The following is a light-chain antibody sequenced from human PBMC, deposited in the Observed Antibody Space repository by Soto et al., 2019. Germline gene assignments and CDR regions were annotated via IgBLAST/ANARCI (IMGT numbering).Light chain of an antibody. V-gene: IGKV1-9*01. CDR1: QDISSY. J-gene: IGKJ1*01. CDR2: AAF. Sequence: DIQMTQSPSSLSASIGDRVTITCRASQDISSYLAWYQQKPGKAPKVLIYAAFSLENGVPSRFSGSGSGTEFTLTISSLQPEDFATYYCQQLNTYPRTFGPGTKVDIK. CDR3: QQLNTYPRT.